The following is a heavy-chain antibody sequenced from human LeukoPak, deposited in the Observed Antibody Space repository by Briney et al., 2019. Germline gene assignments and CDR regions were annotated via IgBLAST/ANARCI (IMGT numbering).Heavy chain of an antibody. V-gene: IGHV1-8*01. CDR3: AVRDCSSTSCYSLWAFDI. J-gene: IGHJ3*02. Sequence: GASVKVSCKASGYTFTTYDINWVRQAAGQGLEWMGWMNPDTGNTGYAQKLQGRVTMTTDTSTSTAYMELRSLRSDDTAVYYCAVRDCSSTSCYSLWAFDIWGQGTMVTVSS. D-gene: IGHD2-2*02. CDR2: MNPDTGNT. CDR1: GYTFTTYD.